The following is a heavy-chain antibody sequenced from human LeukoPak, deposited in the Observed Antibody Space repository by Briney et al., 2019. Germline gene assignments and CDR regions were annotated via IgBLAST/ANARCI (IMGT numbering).Heavy chain of an antibody. J-gene: IGHJ3*01. CDR3: AKALKTWGYCGGDCSNVHTFDF. V-gene: IGHV3-30*18. Sequence: PGGSLRLSCAASGFTFSSYGMHWVRQAPGKGLEWVGVISFDGSNRYYADSVKGRLTISRDNSEKTVFLQMNSLRAEDTAVYYCAKALKTWGYCGGDCSNVHTFDFWGQGTIDPVSS. CDR2: ISFDGSNR. D-gene: IGHD2-21*02. CDR1: GFTFSSYG.